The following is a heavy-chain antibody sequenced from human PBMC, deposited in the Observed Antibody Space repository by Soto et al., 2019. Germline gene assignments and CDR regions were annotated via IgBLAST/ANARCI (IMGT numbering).Heavy chain of an antibody. CDR3: ARLPLLWFWESRRGYYYYGMDV. D-gene: IGHD3-10*01. CDR2: ISAYNGNT. V-gene: IGHV1-18*01. Sequence: GASVKVSCKASGYTFTSYGISWVRQAPGQGLEWMGWISAYNGNTNYAQKLQGRVTMTTDTSTSTAYMELRSLRSDDTAVYYCARLPLLWFWESRRGYYYYGMDVWGQGTTDTVSS. J-gene: IGHJ6*02. CDR1: GYTFTSYG.